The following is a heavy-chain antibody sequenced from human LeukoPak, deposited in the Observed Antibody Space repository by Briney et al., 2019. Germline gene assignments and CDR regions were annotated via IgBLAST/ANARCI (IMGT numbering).Heavy chain of an antibody. CDR3: ARAFSSGWYGYGMDV. CDR1: GGSISSYY. Sequence: SETLSLTCTVSGGSISSYYWSWIRQPPGKGLEWIGYIYYSGSTNHNPSLKSRVTISVDTSKNQFSLKLSSVTAADTAVYYCARAFSSGWYGYGMDVWGQGTTVTVSS. CDR2: IYYSGST. J-gene: IGHJ6*02. V-gene: IGHV4-59*01. D-gene: IGHD6-19*01.